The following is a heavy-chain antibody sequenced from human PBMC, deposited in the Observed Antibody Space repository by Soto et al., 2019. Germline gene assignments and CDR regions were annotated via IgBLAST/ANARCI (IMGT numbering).Heavy chain of an antibody. D-gene: IGHD6-6*01. V-gene: IGHV3-66*01. CDR1: GFTVSSNY. CDR2: IYSGGST. CDR3: ARRFISSYYMDV. Sequence: GGVLRLSCAASGFTVSSNYMSWVRQAPGKGLEWVSVIYSGGSTYYADSVKGRFTISRDNSKNTLYLQMNSLRAEDTAVYYCARRFISSYYMDVWGKGTTVTVSS. J-gene: IGHJ6*03.